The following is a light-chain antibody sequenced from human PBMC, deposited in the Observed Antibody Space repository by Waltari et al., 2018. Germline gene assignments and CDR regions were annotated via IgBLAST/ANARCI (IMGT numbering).Light chain of an antibody. CDR2: DTY. CDR1: SGPVSTTYH. J-gene: IGLJ3*02. V-gene: IGLV8-61*01. CDR3: AVSMRSGIWV. Sequence: QTVVTQEPSLSVSPGGTVTITCCLSSGPVSTTYHPSWFPQAPGQAPRTLIFDTYTRSSGVPDRFSGSILDNKAALTITGAQVDDESDYYCAVSMRSGIWVFGGGTKLTVL.